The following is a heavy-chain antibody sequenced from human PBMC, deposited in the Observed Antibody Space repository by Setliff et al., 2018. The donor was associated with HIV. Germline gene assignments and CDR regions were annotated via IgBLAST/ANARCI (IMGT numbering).Heavy chain of an antibody. J-gene: IGHJ4*02. CDR3: ARASSDIPGVDSNYFDD. CDR2: IYAGGST. Sequence: GGSLRLSCAASGLTDTYNYMSWVRQAPGKGLEWVSVIYAGGSTYYADSVKGRFTISRDNSKNMLYLQMDSLRAEDTAVYYCARASSDIPGVDSNYFDDWGQGTLVTVSS. CDR1: GLTDTYNY. D-gene: IGHD2-2*01. V-gene: IGHV3-53*01.